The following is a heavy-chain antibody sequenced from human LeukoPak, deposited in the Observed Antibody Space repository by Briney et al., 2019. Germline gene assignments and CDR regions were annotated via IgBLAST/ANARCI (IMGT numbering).Heavy chain of an antibody. V-gene: IGHV3-21*01. D-gene: IGHD5-18*01. CDR1: GFTFSTYN. CDR2: ISSTGSAK. Sequence: GGSLRLSCAASGFTFSTYNMNWVRQAPGKGLEWVSSISSTGSAKYYADSVRGRFTISRDNADHSLYLQMNSLRAEDTAVYYCAKERRGYSYGYIDYWGQGSLVSVSS. J-gene: IGHJ4*02. CDR3: AKERRGYSYGYIDY.